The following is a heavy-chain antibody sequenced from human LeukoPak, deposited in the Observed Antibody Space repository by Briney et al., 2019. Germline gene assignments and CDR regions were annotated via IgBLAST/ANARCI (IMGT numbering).Heavy chain of an antibody. J-gene: IGHJ4*02. Sequence: ASVEVSCKASGYTFTSYGISWVRQAPGQGLEWMGWISAYNGNTNYAQKLQGRVTMTTDTSTSTAYMELRSLRSDDTAVYYCARDTTSYYYDSSGYGYWGQGTLVTVSS. D-gene: IGHD3-22*01. V-gene: IGHV1-18*01. CDR1: GYTFTSYG. CDR2: ISAYNGNT. CDR3: ARDTTSYYYDSSGYGY.